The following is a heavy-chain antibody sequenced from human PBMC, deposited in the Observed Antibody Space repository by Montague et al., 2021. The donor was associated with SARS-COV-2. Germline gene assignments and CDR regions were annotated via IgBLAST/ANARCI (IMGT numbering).Heavy chain of an antibody. V-gene: IGHV4-4*07. CDR2: IYTGGYV. Sequence: SETLSLTCSVSGDSISRYYWSWIRQPAGKGLEWIGRIYTGGYVNYNPALQSRVSMSVDTSKSQVSLNVTSVTAADTAVYYCARAVWHLDVWGRGILVTVSS. CDR1: GDSISRYY. CDR3: ARAVWHLDV. J-gene: IGHJ2*01.